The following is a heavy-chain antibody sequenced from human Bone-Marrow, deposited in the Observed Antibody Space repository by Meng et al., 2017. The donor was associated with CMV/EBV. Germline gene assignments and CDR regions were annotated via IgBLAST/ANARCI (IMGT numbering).Heavy chain of an antibody. Sequence: ASVKVSCKASGYTFTSYYMHWVRQAPGQGLEWMGIINPSGGSTSYAQKFQGRVTMTRDTSTSTVYMELSSLRSEDTAVYYCARGYQTIFGVVIQYYYYYGMDVWGQGTTVTVSS. J-gene: IGHJ6*01. CDR1: GYTFTSYY. CDR3: ARGYQTIFGVVIQYYYYYGMDV. CDR2: INPSGGST. D-gene: IGHD3-3*01. V-gene: IGHV1-46*01.